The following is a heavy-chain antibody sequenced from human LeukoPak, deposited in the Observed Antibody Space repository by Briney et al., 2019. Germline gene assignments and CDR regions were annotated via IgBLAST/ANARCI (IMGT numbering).Heavy chain of an antibody. J-gene: IGHJ4*02. CDR2: IISSGSTM. Sequence: GGSLRLSCAASGFTFSTYGMHWVRQAPGKGLEWISDIISSGSTMYYADSVKGRFTTSRDNAKNLLYLQMHSLRADDTAVYYCSLLAVASPQDYWSQGTLVTVPS. V-gene: IGHV3-48*03. D-gene: IGHD6-19*01. CDR1: GFTFSTYG. CDR3: SLLAVASPQDY.